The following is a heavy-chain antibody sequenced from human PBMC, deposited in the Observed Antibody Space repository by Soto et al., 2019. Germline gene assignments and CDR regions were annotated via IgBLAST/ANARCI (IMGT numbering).Heavy chain of an antibody. CDR1: GFTFSTYT. CDR2: ISSSSSYR. CDR3: AGGVEDYDPPYYYGMDV. D-gene: IGHD3-22*01. V-gene: IGHV3-21*01. Sequence: EVQLVESGGGLVKPGGSLRLSCAASGFTFSTYTMNWVRQAPGKGLEWVSSISSSSSYRYYTDSVKGRFTISRDNDKNKLYQLLNSRGGEETAVEYCAGGVEDYDPPYYYGMDVWGQGTTVTVSS. J-gene: IGHJ6*02.